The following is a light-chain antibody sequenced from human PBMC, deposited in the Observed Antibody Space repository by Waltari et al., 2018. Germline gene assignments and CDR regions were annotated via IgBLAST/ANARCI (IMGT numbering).Light chain of an antibody. V-gene: IGLV8-61*01. Sequence: QSEVNQEPSLSVSPGGAVTLTCALSYGSLSTTSYATWYEPTPGQAPRTLVYKANPRSSGAPDRFSGSILVNTAALTITVAQADDETEYYCAHYMGSCIWVFGGGTRLTVL. CDR3: AHYMGSCIWV. J-gene: IGLJ3*02. CDR2: KAN. CDR1: YGSLSTTSY.